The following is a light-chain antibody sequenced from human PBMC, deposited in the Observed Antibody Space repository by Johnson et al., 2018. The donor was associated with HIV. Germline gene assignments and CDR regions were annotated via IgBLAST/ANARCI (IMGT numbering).Light chain of an antibody. CDR3: GTWDNSLNGYV. J-gene: IGLJ1*01. CDR1: SSNIENNY. CDR2: DNN. V-gene: IGLV1-51*01. Sequence: QSVLSQPPSVSAASGQRVDISCSGSSSNIENNYLSWYQQLPHTAPRLLISDNNKRPSGIPDRFSGSKSGASATLDITGLQTGDEADYYCGTWDNSLNGYVFGTGTKVTVL.